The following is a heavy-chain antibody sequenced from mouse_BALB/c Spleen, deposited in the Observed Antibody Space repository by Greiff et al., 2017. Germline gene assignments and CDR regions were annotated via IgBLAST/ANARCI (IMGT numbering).Heavy chain of an antibody. J-gene: IGHJ1*01. CDR2: ISDGGSYT. Sequence: EVQRVESGGGLVKPGGSLKLSCAASGFTFSDYYMYWVRQTPEKRLEWVATISDGGSYTYYPDSVKGRFTISRDNAKNNLYLQMSSLKSEDTAMYYCARVRRNWYFDVWGAGTTVTVSS. CDR1: GFTFSDYY. CDR3: ARVRRNWYFDV. D-gene: IGHD2-14*01. V-gene: IGHV5-4*02.